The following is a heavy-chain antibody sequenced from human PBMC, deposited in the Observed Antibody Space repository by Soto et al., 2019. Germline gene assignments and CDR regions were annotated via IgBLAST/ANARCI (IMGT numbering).Heavy chain of an antibody. CDR1: GGSFSCYY. J-gene: IGHJ6*03. CDR3: ARLTTVTKRYYYYYMDV. CDR2: INHSGST. Sequence: PSETLSLTCAVYGGSFSCYYWSWIRQPPGKGLEWIGEINHSGSTNYNPSLKSRVTISVDTSKNQFSLKLSSVTAADTAVYYCARLTTVTKRYYYYYMDVWGKGTTVTVSS. V-gene: IGHV4-34*01. D-gene: IGHD4-17*01.